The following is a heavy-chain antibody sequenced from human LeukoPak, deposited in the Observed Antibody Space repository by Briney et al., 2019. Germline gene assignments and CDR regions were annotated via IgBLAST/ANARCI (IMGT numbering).Heavy chain of an antibody. V-gene: IGHV4-59*08. J-gene: IGHJ4*02. CDR3: ARHKTGGTYPLDY. CDR2: IYYSGST. Sequence: SETLSLTRTVSGGSISTYFWSWIRQPPGKGLEWIGHIYYSGSTTYNPSLQSRVTISLDASKNQFSLRLSSVTAADTAVYYCARHKTGGTYPLDYWGQGILVTVSS. CDR1: GGSISTYF. D-gene: IGHD1-26*01.